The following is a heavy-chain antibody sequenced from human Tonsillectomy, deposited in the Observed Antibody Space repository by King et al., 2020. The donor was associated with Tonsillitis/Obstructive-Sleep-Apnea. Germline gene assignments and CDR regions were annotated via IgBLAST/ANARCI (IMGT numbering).Heavy chain of an antibody. V-gene: IGHV3-20*04. D-gene: IGHD2-2*01. CDR2: INWNGGST. Sequence: VQLVESGGGVVRPGGSLRLSCAASGFTFDDYGMSWVRQAPGKGLEWVSVINWNGGSTGYADSVEGRFTISRDNAKTPLYLQMNSLRAEDTALYYCARVVPAAIHAFDIWGQGTMVTVSS. CDR1: GFTFDDYG. J-gene: IGHJ3*02. CDR3: ARVVPAAIHAFDI.